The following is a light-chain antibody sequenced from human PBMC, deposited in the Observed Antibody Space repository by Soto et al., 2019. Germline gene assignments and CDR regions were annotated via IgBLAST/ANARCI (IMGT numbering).Light chain of an antibody. CDR1: QSISNH. V-gene: IGKV1-39*01. J-gene: IGKJ1*01. Sequence: DIQMTQSPSSLSASVEDRVIITCRASQSISNHLNWYQQKPGKAPKLLIFAASSLQSGVPSRFSCSRSGPDFTLTISSLQPEDFATYYSQQSYSSPPTFGQGTKVDIK. CDR2: AAS. CDR3: QQSYSSPPT.